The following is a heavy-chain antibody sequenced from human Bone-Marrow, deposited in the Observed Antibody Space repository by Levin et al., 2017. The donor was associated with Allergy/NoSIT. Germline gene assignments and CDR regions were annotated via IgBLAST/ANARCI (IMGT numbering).Heavy chain of an antibody. CDR1: GFTFSSYW. V-gene: IGHV3-74*01. CDR2: IDADGSST. J-gene: IGHJ3*02. D-gene: IGHD2-2*01. CDR3: ARVQGYCSGTSCYARAFDI. Sequence: GESLKISCAASGFTFSSYWMHWVRQVPGKGPVWVSRIDADGSSTSYADSVKGRFTVSRDNAKNTLYLQMNSLRAEDTAVYYCARVQGYCSGTSCYARAFDIWGQGTMVTVSS.